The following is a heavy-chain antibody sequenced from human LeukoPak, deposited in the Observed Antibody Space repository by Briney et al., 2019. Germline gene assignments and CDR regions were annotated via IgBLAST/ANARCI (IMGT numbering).Heavy chain of an antibody. CDR2: INHSGST. J-gene: IGHJ4*02. Sequence: SETLSLTCAVYGGSFSGYYWSWIRQPPGKGLEWIGEINHSGSTNYNPSLKSRVTISVDTSKNQFSPKLSSVTAADTAVYYCARGPDSSGYYYVDYWGQGTLVTVSS. V-gene: IGHV4-34*01. D-gene: IGHD3-22*01. CDR1: GGSFSGYY. CDR3: ARGPDSSGYYYVDY.